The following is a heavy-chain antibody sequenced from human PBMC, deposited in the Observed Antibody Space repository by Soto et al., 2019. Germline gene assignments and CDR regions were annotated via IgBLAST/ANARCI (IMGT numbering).Heavy chain of an antibody. J-gene: IGHJ4*02. Sequence: QVQLQESGPGLVKPSQTLSLTCTVSDGSISSGGYYCSWIRQHPVKGLEWIWYIYYSGSTYYNPSLKSRVTISVDKSKNQFSLKLSSVTAADTAVYYCARSSTSANYFDYWGQGTLVTVSS. CDR3: ARSSTSANYFDY. CDR1: DGSISSGGYY. V-gene: IGHV4-31*03. CDR2: IYYSGST. D-gene: IGHD2-2*01.